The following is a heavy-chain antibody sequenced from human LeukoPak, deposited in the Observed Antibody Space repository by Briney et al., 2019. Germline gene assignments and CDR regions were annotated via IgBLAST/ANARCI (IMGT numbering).Heavy chain of an antibody. CDR1: GFTFSSYG. CDR3: AKDRGDYFDY. V-gene: IGHV3-30*02. CDR2: IRYDGSNK. Sequence: GGSLRLSCAASGFTFSSYGMHWVRQAPGKGLAWVAFIRYDGSNKYYADSVKGRFTISRDNSKNTLYLQMNSLRAEDTAVYYCAKDRGDYFDYWGQGTLVTVSS. J-gene: IGHJ4*02.